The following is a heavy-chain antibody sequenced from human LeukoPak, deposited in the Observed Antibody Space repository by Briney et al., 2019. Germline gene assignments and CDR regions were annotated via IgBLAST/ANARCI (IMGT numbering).Heavy chain of an antibody. J-gene: IGHJ5*02. CDR3: ARALHGGTGDWFDP. CDR2: MNPNSGNT. CDR1: GYTFTSSD. D-gene: IGHD1-1*01. V-gene: IGHV1-8*01. Sequence: ASVKVSCKASGYTFTSSDINWVRQATGQGLEWRGWMNPNSGNTGYAQKFQGRVTMTRNTSTTTAYMELSSLRFEDTAVYYCARALHGGTGDWFDPWGQGTLVTVSS.